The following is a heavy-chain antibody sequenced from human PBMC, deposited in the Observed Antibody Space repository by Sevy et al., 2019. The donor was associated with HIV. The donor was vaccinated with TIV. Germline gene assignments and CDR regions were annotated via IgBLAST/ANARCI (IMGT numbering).Heavy chain of an antibody. CDR3: ARQNPTPGVAVSGDFDY. CDR1: GYSFTSYW. J-gene: IGHJ4*02. CDR2: IYPGDSDT. D-gene: IGHD6-19*01. Sequence: GESLKISCKGSGYSFTSYWIGWVRQMPGKGLEWMGIIYPGDSDTRYSPSFQGQVTNSADKSISTAYLQWSGLKASDTAMYYCARQNPTPGVAVSGDFDYWGQGTLVTVSS. V-gene: IGHV5-51*01.